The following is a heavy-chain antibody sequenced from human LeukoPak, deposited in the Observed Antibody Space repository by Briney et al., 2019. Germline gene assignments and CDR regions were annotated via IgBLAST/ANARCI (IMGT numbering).Heavy chain of an antibody. J-gene: IGHJ6*02. CDR1: GFTFSSYS. D-gene: IGHD1-26*01. CDR3: ARGVGALVYYYYGMDV. Sequence: PGGSLRLSCAASGFTFSSYSMNWVRQAPGKGLEWVSSISSSSSYIYYADSVKGRFTISRDNAKNSLYLQMNSLRAEDTAVYYCARGVGALVYYYYGMDVWGQGTTVTVSS. V-gene: IGHV3-21*01. CDR2: ISSSSSYI.